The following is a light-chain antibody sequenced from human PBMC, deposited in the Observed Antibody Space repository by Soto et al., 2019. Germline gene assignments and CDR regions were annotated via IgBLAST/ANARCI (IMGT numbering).Light chain of an antibody. Sequence: QSVLTQPPSASGTPGQRVTISCSGSSSNIGSNYVYWYQQLPGTAPELLIYRNNQRPSGVRDRFSGSKSGTSASLAISGLRSEDEADYYCAAWDDSLSGLWVFGGGTKLTVL. J-gene: IGLJ3*02. CDR2: RNN. CDR1: SSNIGSNY. V-gene: IGLV1-47*01. CDR3: AAWDDSLSGLWV.